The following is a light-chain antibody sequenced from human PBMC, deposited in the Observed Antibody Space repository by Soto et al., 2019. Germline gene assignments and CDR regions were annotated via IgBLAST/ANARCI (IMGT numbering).Light chain of an antibody. CDR2: AAS. Sequence: EIVLTQSPGTLSLSPGERATLSYRASQSVSSTYLSWYLQKPGQAPRLLIYAASSRETGIPDTFSGSGSGTDFTLTISRLEPEDFAVYYCQQYDSSPYTFGQGTKLEIK. V-gene: IGKV3-20*01. CDR3: QQYDSSPYT. J-gene: IGKJ2*01. CDR1: QSVSSTY.